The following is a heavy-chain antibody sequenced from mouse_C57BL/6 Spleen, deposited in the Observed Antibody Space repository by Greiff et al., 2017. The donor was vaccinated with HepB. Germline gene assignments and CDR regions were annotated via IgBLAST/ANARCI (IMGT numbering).Heavy chain of an antibody. Sequence: EVKLMESGPGLVKPSQSLSLTCSVTGYSITSGYYWNWIRQFPGNKLEWMGYISYEGSNNYNPSLKNRISITRDTSKNQFFLKLNSVTTEDTATYYCASQDDYDAFDYWGQSTTLTVSS. V-gene: IGHV3-6*01. CDR3: ASQDDYDAFDY. CDR2: ISYEGSN. CDR1: GYSITSGYY. J-gene: IGHJ2*01. D-gene: IGHD2-4*01.